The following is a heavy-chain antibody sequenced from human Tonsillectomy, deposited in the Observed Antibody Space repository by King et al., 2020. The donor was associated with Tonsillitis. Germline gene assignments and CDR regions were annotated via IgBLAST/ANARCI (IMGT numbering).Heavy chain of an antibody. V-gene: IGHV3-15*01. CDR1: GFTFRNAW. J-gene: IGHJ6*02. Sequence: VQLVESGGGLVKPGGSLRLSCAASGFTFRNAWMSWVRQAPGKGLEWVGRIKSKTDGGTTDYAAPVKGRFTISRDDSKNTRYLQMNSLKTEDTAVYYCTTDPGYGYYYYYGMDVWGQGTTVTVSS. D-gene: IGHD5-18*01. CDR2: IKSKTDGGTT. CDR3: TTDPGYGYYYYYGMDV.